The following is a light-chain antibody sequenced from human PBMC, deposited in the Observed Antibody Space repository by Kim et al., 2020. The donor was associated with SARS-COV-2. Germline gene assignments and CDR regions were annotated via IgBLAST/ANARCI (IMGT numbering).Light chain of an antibody. CDR1: SSDIGTYIF. J-gene: IGLJ2*01. V-gene: IGLV2-14*03. Sequence: GQSITIACTGPSSDIGTYIFVSWYQQQPGKAPKLIIYDVSYRPSGVSNRFSGSKSGNRASLTISGLQAEDEAVYYCTSYTTTSTLVFGGGTQLTVL. CDR3: TSYTTTSTLV. CDR2: DVS.